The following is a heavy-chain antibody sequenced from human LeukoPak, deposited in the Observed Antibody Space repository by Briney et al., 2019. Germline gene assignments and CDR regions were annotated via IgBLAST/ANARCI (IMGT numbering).Heavy chain of an antibody. J-gene: IGHJ5*02. D-gene: IGHD3-9*01. CDR2: VNHSGST. CDR1: GGSFSGYY. Sequence: SETLSLTCAVYGGSFSGYYWSWIRQPPGKGLEWIGEVNHSGSTNYNPSLKSRVTISVDTSKNQFSLKLSSVTAADTAVYYCARGRGLRYFDWLFGWFDPWGQGTLVTVSS. V-gene: IGHV4-34*01. CDR3: ARGRGLRYFDWLFGWFDP.